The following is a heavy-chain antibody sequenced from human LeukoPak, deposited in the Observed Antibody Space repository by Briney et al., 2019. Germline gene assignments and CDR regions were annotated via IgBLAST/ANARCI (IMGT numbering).Heavy chain of an antibody. CDR2: IHRSGST. Sequence: PSETLSLTCTVSLDSPTSNFWSWVRQPPGKGLEWIGEIHRSGSTNYNPSLQSRVTISIDRSKNQIALELSSVTAADTAVYYCAREIVGGFNPGAYWGQGTLVTVSS. CDR3: AREIVGGFNPGAY. V-gene: IGHV4-4*02. CDR1: LDSPTSNF. D-gene: IGHD1-14*01. J-gene: IGHJ4*02.